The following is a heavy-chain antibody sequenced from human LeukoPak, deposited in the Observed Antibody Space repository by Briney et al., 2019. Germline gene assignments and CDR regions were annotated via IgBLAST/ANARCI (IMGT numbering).Heavy chain of an antibody. J-gene: IGHJ4*02. CDR2: IYYSGST. CDR1: SDSINSYY. CDR3: ARASTVTTYYFDY. Sequence: SETLSLTCTVSSDSINSYYWSWIRQPPGKGLEWIGYIYYSGSTNYNPSLKSRVTMSVDTSKKQFSLKLSSVTAADTAVYYCARASTVTTYYFDYWGQGTLVTV. D-gene: IGHD4-17*01. V-gene: IGHV4-59*01.